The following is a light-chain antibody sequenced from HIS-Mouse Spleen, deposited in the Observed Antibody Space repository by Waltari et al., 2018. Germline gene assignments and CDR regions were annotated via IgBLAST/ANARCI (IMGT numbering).Light chain of an antibody. V-gene: IGLV1-40*01. CDR1: SSNIGAGHD. CDR3: QSYDSSLSDHYV. J-gene: IGLJ1*01. CDR2: GNS. Sequence: QSVLTQPPSVSGAPGQRVTISCTGSSSNIGAGHDVHGYQQLPGTAPKLLIYGNSNRHSGVLDRLSASKSGTSASLAITGLQDEDEPDYYYQSYDSSLSDHYVFGTGTKVTVL.